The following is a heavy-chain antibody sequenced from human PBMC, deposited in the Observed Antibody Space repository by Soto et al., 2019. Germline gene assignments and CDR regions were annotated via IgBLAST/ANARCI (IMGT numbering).Heavy chain of an antibody. D-gene: IGHD6-13*01. J-gene: IGHJ4*02. V-gene: IGHV1-3*01. Sequence: ASVKVSCKASGYTFTSYAMHWVRQAPGQRLEWMGWINAGNGNTKYSQKFQGRVTITRDTSASTAYMELSSLRSEDTAVYYCARELAAAGTDLTWPFDYWGQGTLVTVS. CDR3: ARELAAAGTDLTWPFDY. CDR1: GYTFTSYA. CDR2: INAGNGNT.